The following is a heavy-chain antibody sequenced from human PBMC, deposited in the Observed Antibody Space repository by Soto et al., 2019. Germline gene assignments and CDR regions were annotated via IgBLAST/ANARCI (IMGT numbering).Heavy chain of an antibody. V-gene: IGHV1-2*04. D-gene: IGHD2-2*01. CDR2: INPNSGGT. Sequence: ASVKVSCTASGYTFTGYYMHWVRRAPGQGLEWMGWINPNSGGTNYAQKFQGWVTMTRDTSISTAYMELSRLRSDDTAVYYCARDAYCSSTSCYAPPADYYYYYYMDVWGKGTTVTVSS. CDR3: ARDAYCSSTSCYAPPADYYYYYYMDV. CDR1: GYTFTGYY. J-gene: IGHJ6*03.